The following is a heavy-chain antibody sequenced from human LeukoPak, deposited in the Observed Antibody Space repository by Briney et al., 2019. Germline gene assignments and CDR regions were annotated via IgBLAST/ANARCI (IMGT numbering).Heavy chain of an antibody. J-gene: IGHJ4*02. CDR1: GFTFSNHE. V-gene: IGHV3-48*03. CDR2: TSRGGSDI. D-gene: IGHD2-21*02. CDR3: VRARLIRLENFFDY. Sequence: GGSLRLSCATSGFTFSNHEMNWVRQTPGKGLEWVAYTSRGGSDISYADSVKGRFTISTDNANSSLYLQMNSLRAEDTAVYFCVRARLIRLENFFDYWGQGTLVTVSS.